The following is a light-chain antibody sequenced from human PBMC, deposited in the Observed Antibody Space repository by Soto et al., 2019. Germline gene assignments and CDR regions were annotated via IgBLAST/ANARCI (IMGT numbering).Light chain of an antibody. CDR3: QQYGSSPPYT. Sequence: ENVLTQSPGTLSSSPGERATLSCRASQSVSSSQLAWYQQKPGQAPRLLIYGASSRVTGIPDRFSGSGSGTDFTLTISRLEPEDFAVYFCQQYGSSPPYTFGQGTKLEVK. CDR1: QSVSSSQ. V-gene: IGKV3-20*01. CDR2: GAS. J-gene: IGKJ2*01.